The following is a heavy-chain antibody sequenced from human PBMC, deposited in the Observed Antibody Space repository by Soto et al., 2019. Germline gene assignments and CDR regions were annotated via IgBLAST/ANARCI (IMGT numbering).Heavy chain of an antibody. Sequence: PSETLSLTCTVSGGSISSGDYYWSWVRQRPGKGLEWIGYIYYSGSTYYNPSLKSRLTLSADKSTNTAFLQWTTLKASDSAIYYCARAVYGSGPLDVWGQGTTVTVSS. J-gene: IGHJ6*02. D-gene: IGHD3-10*01. V-gene: IGHV4-30-4*08. CDR2: IYYSGST. CDR3: ARAVYGSGPLDV. CDR1: GGSISSGDYY.